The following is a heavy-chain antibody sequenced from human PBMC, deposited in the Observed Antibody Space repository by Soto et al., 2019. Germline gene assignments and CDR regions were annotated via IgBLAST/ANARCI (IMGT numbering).Heavy chain of an antibody. D-gene: IGHD2-2*01. Sequence: EVQLVESGGGLVQPGGSLRLSCAASGFTISSYAMHWVRQAPGKGLEFVSAINNNGRSTNYANSVKGRFTISRDDSKNTLYLQMGSLRAEDMAVYYCARDRYCTSTSCYELGGLDYWGQGTLVTVSS. J-gene: IGHJ4*02. CDR1: GFTISSYA. CDR2: INNNGRST. CDR3: ARDRYCTSTSCYELGGLDY. V-gene: IGHV3-64*01.